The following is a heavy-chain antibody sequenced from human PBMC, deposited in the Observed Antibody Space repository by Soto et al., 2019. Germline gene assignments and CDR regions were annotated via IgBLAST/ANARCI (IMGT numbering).Heavy chain of an antibody. CDR2: IYHSGIT. CDR1: GGSISSSNW. J-gene: IGHJ6*02. D-gene: IGHD3-3*01. Sequence: QVQLQEWGPGLVKPSGTLSLTCAVSGGSISSSNWWTWVRQPPGKGLEWIGEIYHSGITNYNPSLKRRVTISVDKSQNQFSLKVTSVTAADTAVYYCAILLRSTSGMDVWGQGTTVTVSS. CDR3: AILLRSTSGMDV. V-gene: IGHV4-4*02.